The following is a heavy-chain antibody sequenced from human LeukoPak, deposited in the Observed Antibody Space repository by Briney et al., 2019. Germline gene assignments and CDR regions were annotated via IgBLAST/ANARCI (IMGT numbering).Heavy chain of an antibody. D-gene: IGHD6-6*01. CDR2: INSDGSST. V-gene: IGHV3-74*01. J-gene: IGHJ4*02. CDR1: GFTFTAHW. Sequence: GGSLRLSCAASGFTFTAHWMHWVRQVPGKGLMWVSRINSDGSSTTYADSVKGRFTISRDNAENTLYLQMNSLRVEDTAVYYCATALIAAIDYWGQGTLVAVSS. CDR3: ATALIAAIDY.